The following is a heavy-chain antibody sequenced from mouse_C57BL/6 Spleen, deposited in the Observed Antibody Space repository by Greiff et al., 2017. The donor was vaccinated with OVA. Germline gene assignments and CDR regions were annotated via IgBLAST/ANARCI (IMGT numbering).Heavy chain of an antibody. Sequence: QVQLQQSGAELVKPGASVKLSCKASGYTLTEYTIHWVKQRSGQGLEWIGWFYPGSGSIKYNEKFKDKATLTADKSSSTVYMELSRLTSEDSAVYFCARHEVYDGYYGLAMDHWGQGTSVTVSS. D-gene: IGHD2-3*01. V-gene: IGHV1-62-2*01. J-gene: IGHJ4*01. CDR3: ARHEVYDGYYGLAMDH. CDR2: FYPGSGSI. CDR1: GYTLTEYT.